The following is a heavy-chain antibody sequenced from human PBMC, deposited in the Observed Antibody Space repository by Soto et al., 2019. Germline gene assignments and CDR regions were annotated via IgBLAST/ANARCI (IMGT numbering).Heavy chain of an antibody. J-gene: IGHJ4*02. CDR1: GYGFTTYG. Sequence: VHLVQSGAEVKKPGASVKDSCKGSGYGFTTYGTTWVRQAPGQGLEWLAWISAHNGNTNYAQKLQGRVTVTRDTSTSPAYMSLGSLRSDGTAVSYCARVRSGDYWGQGALVTCSS. CDR3: ARVRSGDY. V-gene: IGHV1-18*01. CDR2: ISAHNGNT.